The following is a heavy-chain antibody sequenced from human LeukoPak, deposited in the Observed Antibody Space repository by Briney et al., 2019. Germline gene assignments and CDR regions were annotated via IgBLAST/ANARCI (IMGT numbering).Heavy chain of an antibody. D-gene: IGHD5-12*01. CDR3: AKISGYDFYYYYYYMDV. J-gene: IGHJ6*03. Sequence: PGGSLRLSCAASGFTFSSYWMSWVRQAPGKGLEWVANIKQDGSEKYYVDSVKGRFTISRDNAKNSLYLQMNSLRAEDTAVYYCAKISGYDFYYYYYYMDVWGKGTTVTISS. CDR1: GFTFSSYW. V-gene: IGHV3-7*03. CDR2: IKQDGSEK.